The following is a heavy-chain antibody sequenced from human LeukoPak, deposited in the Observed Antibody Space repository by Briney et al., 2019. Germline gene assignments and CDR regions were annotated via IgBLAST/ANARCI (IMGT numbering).Heavy chain of an antibody. CDR3: ARDDYCSSTSCYTEGSEVDY. J-gene: IGHJ4*02. V-gene: IGHV7-4-1*02. Sequence: ASVKVSCKASGYTFTSYAMNWVRQAPGQGLEWMGWINTNTGNPTYAQGFTGRFVFSLDTSVSTAYLQISSLKAEDTAVYYCARDDYCSSTSCYTEGSEVDYWGQGTLVTVSS. D-gene: IGHD2-2*02. CDR1: GYTFTSYA. CDR2: INTNTGNP.